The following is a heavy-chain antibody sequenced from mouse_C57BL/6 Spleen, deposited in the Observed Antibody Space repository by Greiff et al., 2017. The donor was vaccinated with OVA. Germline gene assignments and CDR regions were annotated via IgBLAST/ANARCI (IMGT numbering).Heavy chain of an antibody. CDR1: GFSLTSYG. J-gene: IGHJ2*01. CDR3: DKHTTVVATDYFDY. V-gene: IGHV2-3*01. Sequence: VQLQESGPGLVAPSQSLSLPCTVSGFSLTSYGVSWVRQPPGQGLEWLGVIWGDGSTNYHSALISSLSTCKDNSESQVILKLKSLQTDDTATYYGDKHTTVVATDYFDYWGKGTTLTVSS. D-gene: IGHD1-1*01. CDR2: IWGDGST.